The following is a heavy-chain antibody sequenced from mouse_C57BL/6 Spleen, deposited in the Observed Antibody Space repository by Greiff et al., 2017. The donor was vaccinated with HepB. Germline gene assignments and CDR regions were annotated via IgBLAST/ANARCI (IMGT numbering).Heavy chain of an antibody. CDR3: ARSERVRRNDPSWFAY. CDR2: INPSNGGT. V-gene: IGHV1-53*01. D-gene: IGHD2-14*01. J-gene: IGHJ3*01. CDR1: GYTFTSYW. Sequence: VQLQQPGTELVKPGASVKLSCKASGYTFTSYWMHWVKQRPGQGLEWIGNINPSNGGTNYNEKFKSQATLTVDNSSSTAYMQLSSLTSEDSAVYYCARSERVRRNDPSWFAYWGQGTLVTVSA.